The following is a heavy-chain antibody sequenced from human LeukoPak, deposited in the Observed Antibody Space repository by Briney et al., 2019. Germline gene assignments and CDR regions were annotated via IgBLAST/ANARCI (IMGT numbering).Heavy chain of an antibody. V-gene: IGHV4-61*02. CDR1: GGSISSGSYY. CDR2: IYTSGST. J-gene: IGHJ2*01. CDR3: ARVSSSWYQDWYFDL. D-gene: IGHD6-13*01. Sequence: SETLSLTCAVSGGSISSGSYYWSWIRQPAGKGLEWIGRIYTSGSTNYNPSLKSRVTMSVDTSKNQFSLKLSSVTAADTVVYYCARVSSSWYQDWYFDLWGRGTLVTVSS.